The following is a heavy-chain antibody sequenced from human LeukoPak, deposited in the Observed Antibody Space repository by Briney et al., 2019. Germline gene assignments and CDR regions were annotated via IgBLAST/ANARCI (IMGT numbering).Heavy chain of an antibody. CDR2: ISSSSSYI. Sequence: GGSLRLSCAASGFTFSSYSMNWVRQAPGKGLEWVSSISSSSSYIYYADSVKGRFTISRDNAKNSLYLQMNSLRAEDTAVYYCARASSDSSGLDYWGQGTLVTVSS. CDR1: GFTFSSYS. CDR3: ARASSDSSGLDY. D-gene: IGHD6-19*01. V-gene: IGHV3-21*01. J-gene: IGHJ4*02.